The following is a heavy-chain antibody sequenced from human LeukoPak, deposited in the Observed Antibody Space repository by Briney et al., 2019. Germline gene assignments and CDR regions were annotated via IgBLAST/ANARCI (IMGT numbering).Heavy chain of an antibody. V-gene: IGHV1-46*01. CDR1: GYTFTGYY. D-gene: IGHD2-15*01. Sequence: AASVKVSCKASGYTFTGYYMHWVRQAPGQGLEWKGIINPSGGSTSHAQKFQGRVTMTRDMSTSTVYMELSSLRSEDTAVYYCATAGGYCSGGSCEYYFDYWGQGTLVTVSS. J-gene: IGHJ4*02. CDR3: ATAGGYCSGGSCEYYFDY. CDR2: INPSGGST.